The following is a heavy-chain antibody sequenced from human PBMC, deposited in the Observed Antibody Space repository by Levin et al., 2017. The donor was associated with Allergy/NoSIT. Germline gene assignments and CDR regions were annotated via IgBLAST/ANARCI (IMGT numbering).Heavy chain of an antibody. D-gene: IGHD3-22*01. V-gene: IGHV3-30*04. J-gene: IGHJ4*02. CDR2: ISYDGSNK. CDR3: ARPPNYYDSSGYLDY. Sequence: GGSLRLSCAASGFTFSSYAMHWVRQAPGKGLEWVAVISYDGSNKYYADSVKGRFTISRDNSKNTLYLQMNSLRAEDTAVYYCARPPNYYDSSGYLDYWGQGTLVTVSS. CDR1: GFTFSSYA.